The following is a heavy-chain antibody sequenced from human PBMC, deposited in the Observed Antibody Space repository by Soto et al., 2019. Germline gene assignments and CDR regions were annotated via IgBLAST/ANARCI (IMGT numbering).Heavy chain of an antibody. Sequence: QVQLVQSGAEVKKPGSSVKVSCKASGGTFSSYAISWVRQAPGQGLEWMGGIIPIFGTANYAQKFQGRVTITADEYTSTAYMEMGRLRSEDTAGYYCARDSLPIVVVPAAMGRRGGGVYYYYYGMDVWGQGTTVTVSS. CDR1: GGTFSSYA. J-gene: IGHJ6*02. CDR3: ARDSLPIVVVPAAMGRRGGGVYYYYYGMDV. V-gene: IGHV1-69*01. CDR2: IIPIFGTA. D-gene: IGHD2-2*01.